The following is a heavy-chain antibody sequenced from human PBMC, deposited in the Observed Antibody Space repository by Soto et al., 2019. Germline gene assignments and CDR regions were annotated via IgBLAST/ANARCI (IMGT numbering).Heavy chain of an antibody. CDR2: IYYSGST. D-gene: IGHD2-2*01. V-gene: IGHV4-30-4*01. Sequence: TPSLTCSVSGGSISSCDYYWSWSRHPSVTGLDCIGYIYYSGSTYYNPSLKSRVTISVDTSKNQFSLKLSSVTAADTAVYYCARQGDIVVVPAAIHFDYWGQGTLVTVS. CDR1: GGSISSCDYY. CDR3: ARQGDIVVVPAAIHFDY. J-gene: IGHJ4*02.